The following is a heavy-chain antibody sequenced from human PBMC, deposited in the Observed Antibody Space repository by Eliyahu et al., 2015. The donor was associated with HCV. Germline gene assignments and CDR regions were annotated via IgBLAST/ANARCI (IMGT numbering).Heavy chain of an antibody. D-gene: IGHD3-22*01. CDR3: ARQAGYYDSSGYYYIDY. J-gene: IGHJ4*02. V-gene: IGHV4-39*01. CDR1: GGSXSSSSYY. Sequence: QLQLQESGPGLVKPSETLSLTCTVSGGSXSSSSYYWGWIRQPPGTGLEWIGSIYYSGSTYYNPSLKSRVTISVDTSKNQFSLKLSSVTAADTAVYYCARQAGYYDSSGYYYIDYWGQGTLVTVSS. CDR2: IYYSGST.